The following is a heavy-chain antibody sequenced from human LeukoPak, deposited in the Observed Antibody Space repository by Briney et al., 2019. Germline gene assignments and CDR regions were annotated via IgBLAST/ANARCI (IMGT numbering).Heavy chain of an antibody. Sequence: KPGESLKISCQGSGYSFTSYWISWVRLMPGKGLEWMGRIDPSDSYTNYSPSFQGHVTISADKSISTAFLQWSSLKASDTAMYYCARQPTSNSWMFGYWGQGTLVTVSS. V-gene: IGHV5-10-1*01. CDR3: ARQPTSNSWMFGY. D-gene: IGHD2-2*03. CDR2: IDPSDSYT. J-gene: IGHJ4*02. CDR1: GYSFTSYW.